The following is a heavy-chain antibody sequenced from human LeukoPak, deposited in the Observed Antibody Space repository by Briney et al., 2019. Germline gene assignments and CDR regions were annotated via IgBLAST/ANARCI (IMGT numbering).Heavy chain of an antibody. V-gene: IGHV1-58*01. Sequence: GASVKVSCKASGFTFTSSAVQWVRQARGQRLEWIGWIVVGSGNTNYAQKFQERVTITRDMSTSTAYMELSSLRSEDTAVYYCAADPAGYSSSWYYFDYWGQGTLVTVSS. CDR3: AADPAGYSSSWYYFDY. CDR2: IVVGSGNT. CDR1: GFTFTSSA. D-gene: IGHD6-13*01. J-gene: IGHJ4*02.